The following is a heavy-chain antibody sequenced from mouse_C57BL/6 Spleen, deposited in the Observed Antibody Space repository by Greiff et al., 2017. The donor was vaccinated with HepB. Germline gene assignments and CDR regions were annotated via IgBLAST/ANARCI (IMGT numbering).Heavy chain of an antibody. CDR1: GYSITSGYY. CDR3: ARDSSGYAMDY. V-gene: IGHV3-6*01. CDR2: ISYDGSN. J-gene: IGHJ4*01. D-gene: IGHD3-1*01. Sequence: EVQLQESGPGLVKPSQSLSLTCSVTGYSITSGYYWNWIRQFPGNNLEWMGYISYDGSNNYNPSLKNRISITRDTSKNQFFLKLNSVTTEDTATYYCARDSSGYAMDYWGQGTSVTVSS.